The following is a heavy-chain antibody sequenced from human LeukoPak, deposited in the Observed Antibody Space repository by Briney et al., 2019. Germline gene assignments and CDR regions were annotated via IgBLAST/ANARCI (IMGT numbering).Heavy chain of an antibody. Sequence: PGRSLRLSCAASGFTFSSYAMHWVRQAPGKGLEWVAVISYDGSNKYYADSVKGRFTISRDNSKNTLYLQMNSLRAEDTAVYYCAKDLCSSTTCYFDYWGQGTLVTVSS. CDR2: ISYDGSNK. J-gene: IGHJ4*02. D-gene: IGHD2-2*01. CDR1: GFTFSSYA. CDR3: AKDLCSSTTCYFDY. V-gene: IGHV3-30-3*01.